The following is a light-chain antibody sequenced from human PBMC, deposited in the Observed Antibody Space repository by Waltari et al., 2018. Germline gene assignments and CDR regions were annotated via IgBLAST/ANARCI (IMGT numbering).Light chain of an antibody. V-gene: IGLV1-44*01. Sequence: QSLLTQAPSASAPPGQRITLTCSGSNSTIGKNTVNWYQQLPGTAPKLLVYRNDQRPSEVPDRFSGSRSGTSASLAISGLQFDDEADYYCATWDDSLNGWVFGGGTRLTVL. CDR2: RND. CDR1: NSTIGKNT. J-gene: IGLJ3*02. CDR3: ATWDDSLNGWV.